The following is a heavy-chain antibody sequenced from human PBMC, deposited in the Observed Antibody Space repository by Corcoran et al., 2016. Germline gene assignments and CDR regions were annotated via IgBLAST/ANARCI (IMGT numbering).Heavy chain of an antibody. CDR3: TTHPPTYYYDSTSGRAFDI. CDR2: IKSKTDGGTT. CDR1: SVSNAW. J-gene: IGHJ3*02. V-gene: IGHV3-15*07. D-gene: IGHD3-22*01. Sequence: SVSNAWMNCVRQAPGTGLEWVGRIKSKTDGGTTDYAAPLKGRFTISRDDSKNTLYLQMNSLKTEDTAVYYCTTHPPTYYYDSTSGRAFDIWGQGTMVTVSS.